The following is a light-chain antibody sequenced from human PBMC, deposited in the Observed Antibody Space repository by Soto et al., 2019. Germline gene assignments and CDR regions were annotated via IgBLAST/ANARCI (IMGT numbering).Light chain of an antibody. V-gene: IGKV1-27*01. J-gene: IGKJ1*01. Sequence: DIQMTQSPSSLSASVGDRVTITCRASQAISNYLAWYQQKPGKVPKLLIYVASTLQSGVPSRFSGSGSGTDFTLTISSLQPEDVATYYCQKYNSAPRTFGQGTKVEIK. CDR1: QAISNY. CDR2: VAS. CDR3: QKYNSAPRT.